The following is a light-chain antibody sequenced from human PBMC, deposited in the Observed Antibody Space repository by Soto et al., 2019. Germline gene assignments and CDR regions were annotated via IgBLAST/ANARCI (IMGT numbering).Light chain of an antibody. CDR3: MQAKQYPIT. J-gene: IGKJ4*01. V-gene: IGKV2-24*01. CDR1: QSLLHSDDNTY. CDR2: KIS. Sequence: EIVMTQTPLSSPVTLGQPASIPCRSSQSLLHSDDNTYSSWLQQRPGQPPRLLIEKISNRFSGGPDRFSVSGAGTDYTLKISRVEAEDVGVYFCMQAKQYPITFGGGTKVDIK.